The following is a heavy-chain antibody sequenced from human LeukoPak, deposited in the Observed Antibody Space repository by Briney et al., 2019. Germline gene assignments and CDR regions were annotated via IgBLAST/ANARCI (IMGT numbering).Heavy chain of an antibody. V-gene: IGHV1-24*01. CDR1: GYTLTELS. CDR3: ATANYYDSSGYYWVRYYFDY. Sequence: GASVKVSCKVSGYTLTELSMHWVRQAPGKGLEWMGGFGPEDGETIYAQKFQGRVTMTEDTSTDTAYMELSSLRSEDTAVYYCATANYYDSSGYYWVRYYFDYWGQGTLVTVSS. CDR2: FGPEDGET. D-gene: IGHD3-22*01. J-gene: IGHJ4*02.